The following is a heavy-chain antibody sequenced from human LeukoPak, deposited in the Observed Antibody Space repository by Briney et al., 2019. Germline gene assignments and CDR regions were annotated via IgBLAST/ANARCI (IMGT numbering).Heavy chain of an antibody. J-gene: IGHJ6*02. V-gene: IGHV4-34*12. CDR1: GGSFSGYY. Sequence: SETLSLTCAVYGGSFSGYYWSWIRQSPGKGLEWIGEIIHSGSTDYNPSPKSRVSISMDTSKNQFSLKLSSVTAADTALYYCARSKYCSGGGCSYGMDVWGQGTTVTVSS. D-gene: IGHD2-15*01. CDR3: ARSKYCSGGGCSYGMDV. CDR2: IIHSGST.